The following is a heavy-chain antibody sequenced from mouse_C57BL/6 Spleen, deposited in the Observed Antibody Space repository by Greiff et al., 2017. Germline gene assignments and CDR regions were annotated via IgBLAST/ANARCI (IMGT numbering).Heavy chain of an antibody. D-gene: IGHD1-1*01. V-gene: IGHV5-6*01. CDR3: ARQNYYGSSNWYFDV. CDR1: GFTFSSYG. CDR2: ISSGGSYT. J-gene: IGHJ1*03. Sequence: EVQRVESGGDLVKPGGSLKLSCAASGFTFSSYGMSWVRQTPDKRLEWVATISSGGSYTYYPDSVKGRFTISRDNAKNTLYLQMSSLKSEDTAMYYCARQNYYGSSNWYFDVWGTGTTVTVSS.